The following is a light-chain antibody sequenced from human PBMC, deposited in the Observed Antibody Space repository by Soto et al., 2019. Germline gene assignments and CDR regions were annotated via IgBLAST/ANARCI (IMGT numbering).Light chain of an antibody. CDR1: QGLVYDDGNTY. V-gene: IGKV2-30*01. CDR2: KVS. CDR3: MQGTHWPPWT. J-gene: IGKJ1*01. Sequence: AVLTQSPLSLPVALGQPASMSCRSSQGLVYDDGNTYLNWFQQRPGQSPRRLIYKVSKRDSGVPDRCSGSGSGTNFTLKISRVEAEDVAVYYCMQGTHWPPWTFGQGTKVEIK.